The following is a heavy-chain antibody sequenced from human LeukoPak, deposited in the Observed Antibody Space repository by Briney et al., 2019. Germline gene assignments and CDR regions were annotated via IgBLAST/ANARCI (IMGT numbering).Heavy chain of an antibody. D-gene: IGHD3-22*01. Sequence: SGPTLVNPTQTLTLTCTFSGFSLSTSGMCVSWIRQPPGKALEWLALIDWDDDKYYSTSLKTRLTISQDTSKNQVVLTMTNMDPVDTATYYCARSRLYYYNSSGYFDAFDIWGQGTMVTVSS. V-gene: IGHV2-70*01. J-gene: IGHJ3*02. CDR3: ARSRLYYYNSSGYFDAFDI. CDR1: GFSLSTSGMC. CDR2: IDWDDDK.